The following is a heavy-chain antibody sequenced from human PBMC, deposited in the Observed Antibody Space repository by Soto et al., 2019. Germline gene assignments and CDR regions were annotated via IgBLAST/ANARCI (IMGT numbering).Heavy chain of an antibody. D-gene: IGHD2-15*01. CDR3: ASGWPGGN. CDR2: INSDGSST. J-gene: IGHJ4*02. Sequence: EVQLVESGGGLVQPGGSLRLSCAASGFTFSSYWMHWVRQVPGKGLVWVSRINSDGSSTSYAESVKGRFTISRDNAKNTLYLQMNSLSAEDTAVYYWASGWPGGNWGQGTLVTVSS. V-gene: IGHV3-74*01. CDR1: GFTFSSYW.